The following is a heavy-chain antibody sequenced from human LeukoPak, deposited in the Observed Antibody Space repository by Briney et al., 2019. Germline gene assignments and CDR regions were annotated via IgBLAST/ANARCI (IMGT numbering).Heavy chain of an antibody. V-gene: IGHV3-23*01. J-gene: IGHJ4*02. CDR3: AKDREVVVAAVFDY. Sequence: GGSLRLSCAASGFTFSSYAMSWVRQAPGKGLEWVSAISGSGGCTYYADSVKGRFTISRDNSKNTPYLQMNSLRAEDTAVYYCAKDREVVVAAVFDYWGRGTLVTVSS. CDR1: GFTFSSYA. D-gene: IGHD2-15*01. CDR2: ISGSGGCT.